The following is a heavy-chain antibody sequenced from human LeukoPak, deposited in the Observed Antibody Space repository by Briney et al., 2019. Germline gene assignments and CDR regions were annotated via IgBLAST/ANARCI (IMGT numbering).Heavy chain of an antibody. V-gene: IGHV3-23*01. J-gene: IGHJ6*02. Sequence: RGSLRLSCAASGFTFSSYAMSWVRQAPGKGMEWVSTISGSGGSTYYADSVKGRFTISRDNSKSTLYLQMNSLRAEDTAVYYCAKDRRLGIVVVVATFGMDVWGQGTTVTVSS. D-gene: IGHD2-15*01. CDR2: ISGSGGST. CDR3: AKDRRLGIVVVVATFGMDV. CDR1: GFTFSSYA.